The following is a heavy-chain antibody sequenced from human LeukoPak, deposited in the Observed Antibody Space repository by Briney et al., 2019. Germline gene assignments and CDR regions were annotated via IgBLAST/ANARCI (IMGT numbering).Heavy chain of an antibody. Sequence: PGRSLRLSCAASGFTFSSYWMSWVRQAPGKGLEWVANIKQDGSEKYYVDSVKGRFTISRDNAKNSLYLQMNSLRAEDTAVYYCARELELRTLDMDVWGKGTTVTVSS. CDR1: GFTFSSYW. CDR3: ARELELRTLDMDV. J-gene: IGHJ6*03. V-gene: IGHV3-7*01. CDR2: IKQDGSEK. D-gene: IGHD1-7*01.